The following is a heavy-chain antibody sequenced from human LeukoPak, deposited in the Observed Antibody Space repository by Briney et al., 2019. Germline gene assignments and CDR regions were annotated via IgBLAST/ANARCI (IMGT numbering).Heavy chain of an antibody. V-gene: IGHV1-46*01. CDR3: ARGDRRSGGSLRTFDS. CDR2: INPNGGST. Sequence: ASVKVSCKASGYTFISYYIHWVRQAPGQGPEWMGVINPNGGSTSYSQKFHARVTMTEDTSTSTIYMELRSLRSDDTAVYYCARGDRRSGGSLRTFDSWGQGTLVIVSS. J-gene: IGHJ4*02. CDR1: GYTFISYY. D-gene: IGHD2-15*01.